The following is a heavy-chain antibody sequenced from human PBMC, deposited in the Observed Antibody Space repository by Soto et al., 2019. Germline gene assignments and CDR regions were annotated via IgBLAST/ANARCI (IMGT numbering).Heavy chain of an antibody. Sequence: GGSLRLSCAASGFTFSNFEMHWVRQAPGKGLEWVSYINTAGSTKYYAESVKCRFSISRDNSKNTLFLQMDSLRAEDTAVYYCARGQLPAATTYFDFWGQGTLVTVSS. J-gene: IGHJ4*02. D-gene: IGHD2-15*01. V-gene: IGHV3-48*03. CDR3: ARGQLPAATTYFDF. CDR1: GFTFSNFE. CDR2: INTAGSTK.